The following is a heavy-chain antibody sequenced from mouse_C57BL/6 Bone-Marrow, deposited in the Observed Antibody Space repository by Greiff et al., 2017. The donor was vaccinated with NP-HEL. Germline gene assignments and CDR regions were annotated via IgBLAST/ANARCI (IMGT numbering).Heavy chain of an antibody. CDR3: ARKGSIYDGYYVRYAMDY. Sequence: EVKVVESGGGLVKPGGSLKLSCAASGFTFTDYGMHWVRQAPEKGLEWVAYISSGSSTIYYADTVKGRFTISRDNAKNTLFLQMTSLRSEDTAMYYCARKGSIYDGYYVRYAMDYWGQGTSVTVSS. D-gene: IGHD2-3*01. J-gene: IGHJ4*01. CDR1: GFTFTDYG. V-gene: IGHV5-17*01. CDR2: ISSGSSTI.